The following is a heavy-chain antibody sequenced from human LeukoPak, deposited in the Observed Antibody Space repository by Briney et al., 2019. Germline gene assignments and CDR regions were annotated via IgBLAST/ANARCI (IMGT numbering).Heavy chain of an antibody. CDR1: GFTFNTYT. Sequence: GGSLRLSCAASGFTFNTYTMNWVRQAPGKGLEWVSYISGSSGIIDYADSVRGRFTISRDNAKNSLYLQMNSLRAEDTAVYYCARDEYYYDSSGLDYWGQGTLVTVSS. J-gene: IGHJ4*02. CDR3: ARDEYYYDSSGLDY. V-gene: IGHV3-48*01. CDR2: ISGSSGII. D-gene: IGHD3-22*01.